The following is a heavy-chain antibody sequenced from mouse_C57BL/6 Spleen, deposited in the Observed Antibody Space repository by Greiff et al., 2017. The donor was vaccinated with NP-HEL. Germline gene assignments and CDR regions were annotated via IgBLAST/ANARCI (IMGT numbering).Heavy chain of an antibody. J-gene: IGHJ2*01. V-gene: IGHV1-26*01. CDR3: ARTYYGSSRYYFDY. Sequence: VQLQQSGPELVKPGASVKISCKASGYTFTDYYMNWVKQSHGKSLEWIGDINPNNGGTSYNQKFKGKATLTVDKSSSTAYMELRSLTSEDSAVYYCARTYYGSSRYYFDYWGQGTTLTVSS. CDR1: GYTFTDYY. CDR2: INPNNGGT. D-gene: IGHD1-1*01.